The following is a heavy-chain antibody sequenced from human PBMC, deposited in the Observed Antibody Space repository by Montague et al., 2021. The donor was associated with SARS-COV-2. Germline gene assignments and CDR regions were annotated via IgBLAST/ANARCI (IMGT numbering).Heavy chain of an antibody. J-gene: IGHJ4*02. V-gene: IGHV4-59*01. CDR2: IYSSGGT. CDR3: ARRTDILTGYYDY. D-gene: IGHD3-9*01. Sequence: SETLSLTCAVSGGSISHYYWSWIRQPPGKGLGWIGYIYSSGGTNYNPSLKSRVTLSLDAAKNHFSLRLSSVTAADTAVYYCARRTDILTGYYDYWGQGTLGTVSS. CDR1: GGSISHYY.